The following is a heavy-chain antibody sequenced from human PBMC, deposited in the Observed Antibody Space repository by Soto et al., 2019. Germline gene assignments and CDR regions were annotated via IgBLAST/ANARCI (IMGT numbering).Heavy chain of an antibody. Sequence: QVQLVQSGAEVKKPGASVKVSCKASGYTFTTYDINWMRQATGQGLEWMGWMNPNSGNTGYAQKFQGRVTMTRDTSLIIDHMELSSLTYEDTAVYYCARNRRETGDFDYWGQGTLVTVSS. CDR1: GYTFTTYD. D-gene: IGHD7-27*01. V-gene: IGHV1-8*01. J-gene: IGHJ4*02. CDR2: MNPNSGNT. CDR3: ARNRRETGDFDY.